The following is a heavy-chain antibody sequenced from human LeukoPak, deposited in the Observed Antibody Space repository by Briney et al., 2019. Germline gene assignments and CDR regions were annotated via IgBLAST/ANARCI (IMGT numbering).Heavy chain of an antibody. CDR1: GYSISRGYY. Sequence: KPSDTLSLTCTVSGYSISRGYYWGWIRQPPGQGLGWIGSIYHSGSTYYNPPLKTRVTIQVDTPKNQFSLKLSSVTAADAAVYYCARQPQRSYGSGSYSSPIDASDIWGQGKMVTVSS. CDR2: IYHSGST. CDR3: ARQPQRSYGSGSYSSPIDASDI. V-gene: IGHV4-38-2*02. D-gene: IGHD3-10*01. J-gene: IGHJ3*02.